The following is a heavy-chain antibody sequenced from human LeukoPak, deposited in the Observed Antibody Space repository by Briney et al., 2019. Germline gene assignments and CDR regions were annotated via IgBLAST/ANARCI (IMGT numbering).Heavy chain of an antibody. D-gene: IGHD1-1*01. J-gene: IGHJ4*02. V-gene: IGHV1-2*02. CDR1: GYTFTGYY. Sequence: ASVKVSCKASGYTFTGYYMHWVRQAPGQGLEWMGWINPNSGGTNYAQKFQGRVTMTWDTSISTAYMELSRLRSDDTAVYYCARDLYNWNDEGYFDYWGQGTLVTVSS. CDR2: INPNSGGT. CDR3: ARDLYNWNDEGYFDY.